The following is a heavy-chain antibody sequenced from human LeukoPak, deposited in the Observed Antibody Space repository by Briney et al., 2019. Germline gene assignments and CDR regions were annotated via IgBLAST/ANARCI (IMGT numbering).Heavy chain of an antibody. CDR1: GGSISSGSYY. V-gene: IGHV4-61*02. J-gene: IGHJ4*02. Sequence: SETLSLTCTVSGGSISSGSYYWSWIRQPAGKGLEWIGRIYTSGSTNYNPSLKSRVTISVDTSKNQFSLKLSSVTAADMAVYYCARERNPYYGGNSGLDYWGQGTLVTVSS. CDR2: IYTSGST. D-gene: IGHD4-23*01. CDR3: ARERNPYYGGNSGLDY.